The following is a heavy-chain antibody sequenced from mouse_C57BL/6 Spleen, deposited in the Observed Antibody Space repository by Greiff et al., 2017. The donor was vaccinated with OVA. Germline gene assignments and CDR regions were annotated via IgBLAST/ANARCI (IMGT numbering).Heavy chain of an antibody. Sequence: EVHLVESGGGLVQPKGSLKLSCAASGFSFNTYAMNWVRQAPGKGLEWVARIRSKSNNYATYYADSVKDRFTISRDDSESMLYLQMNNLKTEDTAMYYCVRQGRAMDYWGQGTSVTVSS. CDR3: VRQGRAMDY. CDR1: GFSFNTYA. D-gene: IGHD3-3*01. V-gene: IGHV10-1*01. J-gene: IGHJ4*01. CDR2: IRSKSNNYAT.